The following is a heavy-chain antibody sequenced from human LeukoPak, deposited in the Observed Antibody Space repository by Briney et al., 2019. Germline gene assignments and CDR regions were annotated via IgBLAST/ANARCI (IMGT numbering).Heavy chain of an antibody. CDR3: ARENPYKRFSLDY. V-gene: IGHV3-30-3*01. Sequence: PGGSLRLSCAASGCTFSTYTIHWVRQAPGKGLEWVAVMSYDGSEIYYADSVKGRFTISRDNSKNTLYLQMNSLTDEDTAVFYCARENPYKRFSLDYWGQGTLVTVSS. CDR2: MSYDGSEI. CDR1: GCTFSTYT. D-gene: IGHD5-24*01. J-gene: IGHJ4*02.